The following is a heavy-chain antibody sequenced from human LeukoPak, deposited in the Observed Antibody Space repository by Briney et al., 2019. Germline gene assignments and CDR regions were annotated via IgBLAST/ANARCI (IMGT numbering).Heavy chain of an antibody. V-gene: IGHV3-53*01. D-gene: IGHD3-16*01. Sequence: GGSLRLSCAASGFTVSSNYMSWVRQAPGKGLEWVSIIYSAGSTYYADSVRGRFTISRDSSKNTVSLQMNSLRADDTALYYCASGGMGARKYYSDPSHYWGQGTLVTVSS. CDR3: ASGGMGARKYYSDPSHY. J-gene: IGHJ4*02. CDR2: IYSAGST. CDR1: GFTVSSNY.